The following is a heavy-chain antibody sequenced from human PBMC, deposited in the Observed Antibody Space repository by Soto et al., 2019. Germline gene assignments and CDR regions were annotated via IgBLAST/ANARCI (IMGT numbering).Heavy chain of an antibody. CDR2: INWNGGRT. D-gene: IGHD5-12*01. CDR3: ARSGNIVATTNYYMDV. CDR1: GFTFDDYG. V-gene: IGHV3-20*04. J-gene: IGHJ6*03. Sequence: EVQLVESGGGVVRPGGSLRLSCVASGFTFDDYGMHWVRQAPGKGLEWVSGINWNGGRTGYPGSMKGRFIISRDNAKNSLYLQMNSLRAEATALYYCARSGNIVATTNYYMDVWGNGTTVTVSS.